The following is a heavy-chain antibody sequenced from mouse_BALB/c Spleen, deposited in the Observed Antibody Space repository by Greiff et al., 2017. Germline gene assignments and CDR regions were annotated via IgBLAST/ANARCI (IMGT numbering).Heavy chain of an antibody. CDR3: ARRNYYGHAMDY. J-gene: IGHJ4*01. CDR2: IYPYNGGT. Sequence: EVQLQQPGAELVRPGASVKISCKASGYTFTDYNMHWVKQSHGKSLEWIGYIYPYNGGTGYNQKFKSKATLTVDNSSSTAYMELRSLTSEDSAVYYCARRNYYGHAMDYWGQGTSVTVSS. D-gene: IGHD2-1*01. CDR1: GYTFTDYN. V-gene: IGHV1S29*02.